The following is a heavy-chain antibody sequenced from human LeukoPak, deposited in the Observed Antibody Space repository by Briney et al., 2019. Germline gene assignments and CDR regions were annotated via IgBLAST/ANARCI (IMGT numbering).Heavy chain of an antibody. J-gene: IGHJ4*02. CDR1: GGSISSYY. CDR2: IYYSGST. V-gene: IGHV4-59*01. CDR3: ARGAHEGPYYFDY. Sequence: SETLPLTCTVSGGSISSYYWNWIRQPPGKGLEWIGYIYYSGSTNYNPSLKSRVTISVDTSKNQFSLKLSSVTAADTAVYYCARGAHEGPYYFDYWGQGTLVTVSS.